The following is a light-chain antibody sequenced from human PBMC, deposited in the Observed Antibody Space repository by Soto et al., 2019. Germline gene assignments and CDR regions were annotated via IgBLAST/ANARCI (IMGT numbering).Light chain of an antibody. J-gene: IGLJ3*02. CDR3: GTWDNSLNTGWV. V-gene: IGLV1-51*01. CDR2: DNN. Sequence: QSVLTQPPSVSAAPGQMVTISCSGSASNIGNHHVSWYQQLPGTAPKLLIYDNNERPSGIPDRFSGSKSGTSATLGITGLQTGDEADYYCGTWDNSLNTGWVFGGGTKLTVL. CDR1: ASNIGNHH.